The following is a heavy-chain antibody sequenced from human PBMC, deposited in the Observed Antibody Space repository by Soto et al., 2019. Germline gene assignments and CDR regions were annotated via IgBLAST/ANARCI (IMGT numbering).Heavy chain of an antibody. Sequence: ASVKVSCKASGGTFSSYAISWVRQAPGQGLEWMGGIIPIFGTANYAQKFQGRVTITADESTSTAYMELSSLRSEDTAVYYCARDPGSSSWYGPTWTEVNVAVYYYYGMDVWGQGTTVTVS. CDR2: IIPIFGTA. V-gene: IGHV1-69*13. D-gene: IGHD6-13*01. J-gene: IGHJ6*02. CDR1: GGTFSSYA. CDR3: ARDPGSSSWYGPTWTEVNVAVYYYYGMDV.